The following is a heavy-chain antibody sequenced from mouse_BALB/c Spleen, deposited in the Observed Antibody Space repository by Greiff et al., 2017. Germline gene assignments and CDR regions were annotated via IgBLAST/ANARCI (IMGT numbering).Heavy chain of an antibody. J-gene: IGHJ1*01. Sequence: QVQLKQSGPELVKPGASVRISCKASGYTFTSYYIHWVKQRPGQGLEWIGWIYPGNVNTKYNEKFKGKATLTADKSSSTAYMQLSSLTSEDSAVYFCARGGYEITWYFDVWGAGTTVTVSS. D-gene: IGHD2-4*01. CDR3: ARGGYEITWYFDV. CDR2: IYPGNVNT. V-gene: IGHV1S56*01. CDR1: GYTFTSYY.